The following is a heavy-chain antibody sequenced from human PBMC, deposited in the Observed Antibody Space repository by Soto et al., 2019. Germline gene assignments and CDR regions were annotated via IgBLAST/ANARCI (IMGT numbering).Heavy chain of an antibody. CDR1: GYTFTGYY. Sequence: ASVKVSCKASGYTFTGYYMHWVRQAPGQGLEWMGWINPNSGGTNYAQKFQGRVTMTRDTSISTAYTELSRLRSDDTAVYYCARAYSSSSWFDPWGQGTLVTVSS. D-gene: IGHD6-6*01. CDR2: INPNSGGT. J-gene: IGHJ5*02. CDR3: ARAYSSSSWFDP. V-gene: IGHV1-2*02.